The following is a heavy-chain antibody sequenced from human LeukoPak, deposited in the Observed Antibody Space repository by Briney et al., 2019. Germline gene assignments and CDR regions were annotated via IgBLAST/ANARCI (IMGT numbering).Heavy chain of an antibody. Sequence: ASVKVSCKASGYTFTSYGISWVRPAPGQGLEWMGWISAYNGNTNYAQKLQGRVTMTTDTSTSTAYMELRSLRSDDTAVYYCASTSGPLVGATPFDYWGQGTLVTVSS. CDR2: ISAYNGNT. CDR1: GYTFTSYG. D-gene: IGHD1-26*01. V-gene: IGHV1-18*01. CDR3: ASTSGPLVGATPFDY. J-gene: IGHJ4*02.